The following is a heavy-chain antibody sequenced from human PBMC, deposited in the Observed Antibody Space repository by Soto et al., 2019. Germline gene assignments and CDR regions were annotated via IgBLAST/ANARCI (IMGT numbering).Heavy chain of an antibody. CDR3: AYGRLQGATCFDL. D-gene: IGHD2-15*01. CDR1: GFSLSTTGVG. Sequence: QITLKESGPTLVKPTQTLTLTCTVPGFSLSTTGVGVGWIRQAPGKALDYLAIIFWEDNKYYSPPLKSRITITQDTSENQVVLTRTDVSPVDTATYYCAYGRLQGATCFDLWGRGTLVTVSS. CDR2: IFWEDNK. J-gene: IGHJ2*01. V-gene: IGHV2-5*02.